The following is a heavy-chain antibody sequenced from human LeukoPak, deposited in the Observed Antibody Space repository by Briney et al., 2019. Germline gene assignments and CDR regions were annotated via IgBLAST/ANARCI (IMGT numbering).Heavy chain of an antibody. V-gene: IGHV1-69*13. J-gene: IGHJ3*02. D-gene: IGHD1-26*01. CDR3: ARGMVGATQSAAFDI. CDR2: IIPIFGTA. CDR1: GGTFSSYA. Sequence: SVKASSKASGGTFSSYAISWVRQAPGQGLEWMGGIIPIFGTANYAQKFQGRVTITADESTSTAYMELSSLRSEDMAVYYCARGMVGATQSAAFDIWGQGTMVTVSS.